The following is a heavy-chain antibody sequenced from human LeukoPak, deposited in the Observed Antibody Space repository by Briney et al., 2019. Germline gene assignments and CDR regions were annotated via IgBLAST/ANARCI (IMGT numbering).Heavy chain of an antibody. J-gene: IGHJ4*02. CDR2: IYYSGST. V-gene: IGHV4-59*08. D-gene: IGHD4-23*01. Sequence: SETLSLTCTVSGGSISSYYWSWIRQPPGKGLEWIGYIYYSGSTNYNPSLKSRVTISVDTSKNQFSLRLSSVTAADTAVYYCARHDYGGDPYFDYWGRGILVTVSS. CDR1: GGSISSYY. CDR3: ARHDYGGDPYFDY.